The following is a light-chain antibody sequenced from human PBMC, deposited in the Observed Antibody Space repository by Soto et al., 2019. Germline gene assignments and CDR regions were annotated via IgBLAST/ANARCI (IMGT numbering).Light chain of an antibody. CDR3: QQYNSYPWT. CDR2: DAS. V-gene: IGKV1-5*01. Sequence: DIQMTQSPSTLSASVGDRVTITCRASQSISSWLAWYQQKPGKAPKLLIYDASSLESGVPSRFSASVSGTEFTLTISSLQPDDFATYYCQQYNSYPWTFCQGTKVEI. CDR1: QSISSW. J-gene: IGKJ1*01.